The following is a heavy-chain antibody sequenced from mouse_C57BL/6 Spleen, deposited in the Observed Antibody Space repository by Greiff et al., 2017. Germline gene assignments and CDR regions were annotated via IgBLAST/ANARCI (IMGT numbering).Heavy chain of an antibody. D-gene: IGHD2-4*01. V-gene: IGHV1-82*01. J-gene: IGHJ3*01. CDR1: GYAFSSSW. CDR2: IYPGDGDT. Sequence: QVHVKQSGPELVKPGASVKISCKASGYAFSSSWMNWVKQRPGKGLEWIGRIYPGDGDTNYNGKFKGKATLTADKSSSTAYMQLSSLTSEDSAVYFCARSNDYGAWFAYWGQGTLVTVSA. CDR3: ARSNDYGAWFAY.